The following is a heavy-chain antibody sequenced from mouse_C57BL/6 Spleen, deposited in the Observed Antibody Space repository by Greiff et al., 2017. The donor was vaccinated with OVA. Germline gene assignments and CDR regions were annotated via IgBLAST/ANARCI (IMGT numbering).Heavy chain of an antibody. V-gene: IGHV2-5*01. Sequence: QVHVKQSGPGLVQPSQSLSITCTVSGFSLTSYGVHWVRQSPGKGLEWLGVIWRGGSTDYNAAFMSRLSITKDNSKSQVFFKMNSLQADDTAIYYCAKYDYDGAYAMDYWGQGTSVTVSS. CDR2: IWRGGST. J-gene: IGHJ4*01. CDR1: GFSLTSYG. CDR3: AKYDYDGAYAMDY. D-gene: IGHD2-4*01.